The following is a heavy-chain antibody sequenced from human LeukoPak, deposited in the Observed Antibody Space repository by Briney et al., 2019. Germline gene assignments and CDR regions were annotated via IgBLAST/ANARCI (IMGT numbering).Heavy chain of an antibody. V-gene: IGHV3-30*18. CDR2: ISYDGSNK. CDR1: GFTFSSYG. CDR3: AKGRDFMDV. Sequence: GGSLRLSCAASGFTFSSYGMHWVRQAPGKGLEWVAVISYDGSNKYYADSVKGRFTISRDNSKNTLYLQMNSLRAGDTAVYYCAKGRDFMDVWGQGTTVTVSS. J-gene: IGHJ6*02.